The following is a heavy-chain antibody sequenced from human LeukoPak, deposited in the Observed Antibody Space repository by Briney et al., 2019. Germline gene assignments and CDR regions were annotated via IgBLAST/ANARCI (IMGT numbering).Heavy chain of an antibody. J-gene: IGHJ4*02. Sequence: ASVKVSCKASGYIFTDYYMHWVRQAPGQGLEWMGWINPNSGGTNYAQKFQGWVTMTRDTSISTAYMELSRLRSDDTAVYYCARVKEWLDPYEFDYWGQGTLVTVSS. CDR2: INPNSGGT. V-gene: IGHV1-2*04. CDR3: ARVKEWLDPYEFDY. D-gene: IGHD6-19*01. CDR1: GYIFTDYY.